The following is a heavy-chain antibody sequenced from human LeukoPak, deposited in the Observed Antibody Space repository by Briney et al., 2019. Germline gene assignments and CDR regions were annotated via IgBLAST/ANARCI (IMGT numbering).Heavy chain of an antibody. CDR3: ARGGYSSSWLYAFDI. CDR2: ISSSNSYI. V-gene: IGHV3-21*01. D-gene: IGHD6-13*01. Sequence: GGSLRLSCAASGFTFSSYSMNWVRQAPGKGLEWVSFISSSNSYIYYADSVKGRFTISRDNAKNSLYLQMNSLRAEDTALYYCARGGYSSSWLYAFDIWGQGTMVTVSS. CDR1: GFTFSSYS. J-gene: IGHJ3*02.